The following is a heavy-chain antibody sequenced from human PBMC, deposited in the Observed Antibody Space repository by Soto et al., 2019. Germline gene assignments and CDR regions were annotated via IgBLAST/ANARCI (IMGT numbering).Heavy chain of an antibody. CDR2: INPKSGGT. J-gene: IGHJ6*02. CDR3: ARGDSTDCSNGVCSFFYNHDMDV. D-gene: IGHD2-8*01. CDR1: GYSFTDYH. V-gene: IGHV1-2*04. Sequence: APVEFPWEASGYSFTDYHIHVVRQAPGQGLEWLGRINPKSGGTSTAQKFQGWVTMTTDTSISTASMELTRLTSDDTAIYYCARGDSTDCSNGVCSFFYNHDMDVWGQGTTVNVS.